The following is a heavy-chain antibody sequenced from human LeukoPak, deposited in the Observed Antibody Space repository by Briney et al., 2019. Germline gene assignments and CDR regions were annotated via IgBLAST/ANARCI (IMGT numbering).Heavy chain of an antibody. V-gene: IGHV3-33*01. CDR2: IWYDGNNK. D-gene: IGHD2-15*01. CDR3: ARAPPYCSGGACYFDY. J-gene: IGHJ4*02. CDR1: GFSFSTYG. Sequence: PGGSLRLSCAASGFSFSTYGMHWVRQAPGKGLEWGAVIWYDGNNKYYADSVKGRFTISRDNSKNTLFLQMNSLRAEDSAVYYCARAPPYCSGGACYFDYWGQGTLVTVSS.